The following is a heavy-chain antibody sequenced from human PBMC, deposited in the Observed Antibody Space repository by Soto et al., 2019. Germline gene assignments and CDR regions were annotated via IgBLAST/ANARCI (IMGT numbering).Heavy chain of an antibody. V-gene: IGHV4-34*01. CDR3: ARAPKVSGSSQTRPDF. Sequence: SETLSLTCSIYSGSFSGYYWSWIRQPPGKGLEWIGEISQSGNTNYSPSLKSRVSISIDTSKKQFSLNLASVSAADTAVYYCARAPKVSGSSQTRPDFWRQGTLVTVSS. CDR2: ISQSGNT. CDR1: SGSFSGYY. J-gene: IGHJ4*02. D-gene: IGHD6-6*01.